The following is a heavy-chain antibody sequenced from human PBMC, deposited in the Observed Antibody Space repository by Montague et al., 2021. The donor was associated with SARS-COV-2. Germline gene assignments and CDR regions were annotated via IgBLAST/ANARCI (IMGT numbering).Heavy chain of an antibody. CDR3: GRQGSSSSWHGGYYYGMDV. V-gene: IGHV4-39*01. CDR1: GGSISSSSYY. Sequence: SETLSLTCTVSGGSISSSSYYWGWIRQPPGKGLEWIGSIYYSGSTYYNPSLKSRVTISVDTSKNQFSLKLSSVTAADTAVYYCGRQGSSSSWHGGYYYGMDVWGQGTTVTVSS. CDR2: IYYSGST. J-gene: IGHJ6*02. D-gene: IGHD6-13*01.